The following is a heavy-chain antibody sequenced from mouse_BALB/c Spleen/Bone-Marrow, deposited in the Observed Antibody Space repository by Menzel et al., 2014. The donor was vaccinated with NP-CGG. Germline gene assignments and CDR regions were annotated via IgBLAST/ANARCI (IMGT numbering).Heavy chain of an antibody. CDR3: ARGYGNSYIYYFDY. CDR2: IDPYYGGT. Sequence: EVKLMESGPEMEKPGASVKISCKASGYSFTGYNMNWVKQSNGESLEWIGNIDPYYGGTSFNQKFKGKATLTVDKSSSTAYMQLKSLTSEGSAVYYCARGYGNSYIYYFDYWGQGTALTVSS. V-gene: IGHV1-39*01. D-gene: IGHD1-1*01. CDR1: GYSFTGYN. J-gene: IGHJ2*01.